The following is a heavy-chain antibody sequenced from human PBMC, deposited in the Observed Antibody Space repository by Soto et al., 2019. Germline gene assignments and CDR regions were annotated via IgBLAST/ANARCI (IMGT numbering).Heavy chain of an antibody. Sequence: GESLKISCKGSGYSFTSYWIGWVRQMPGKGLEWMGIIYPGDSDTRYSPSFQGQVTISADKSISTAYLQWSSRKASDTAMYYCARRRMSRGYSSPGDAFDIWGQGTIVTVSS. CDR3: ARRRMSRGYSSPGDAFDI. V-gene: IGHV5-51*01. CDR1: GYSFTSYW. CDR2: IYPGDSDT. J-gene: IGHJ3*02. D-gene: IGHD6-13*01.